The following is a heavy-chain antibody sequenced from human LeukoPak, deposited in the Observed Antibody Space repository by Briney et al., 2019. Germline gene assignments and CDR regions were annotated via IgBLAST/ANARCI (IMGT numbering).Heavy chain of an antibody. CDR3: ARGRFLEWLLSFDP. CDR2: IYYSGST. V-gene: IGHV4-39*07. CDR1: GGSISSSSYY. D-gene: IGHD3-3*01. J-gene: IGHJ5*02. Sequence: SETLSLTCTVSGGSISSSSYYWGWIRQPPGKGLEWIGSIYYSGSTYYNPSLKSRVTISVDTSKNQFSLKLSSVTAADTAVYYCARGRFLEWLLSFDPWGQGTLVTVSS.